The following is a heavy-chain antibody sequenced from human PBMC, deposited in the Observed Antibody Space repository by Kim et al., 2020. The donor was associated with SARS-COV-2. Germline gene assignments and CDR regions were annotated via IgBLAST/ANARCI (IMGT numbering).Heavy chain of an antibody. Sequence: ASVNVSCKASGYTFISYAMHLVRQAPGQRLEWMGWINPGNCKTKYSQKFQGTVTITRDTSASTAYVERSSLTSEDTAVYFCARDGFRMSVAGSTGYFEYWGQGTLVTVSS. CDR3: ARDGFRMSVAGSTGYFEY. D-gene: IGHD6-19*01. CDR2: INPGNCKT. CDR1: GYTFISYA. J-gene: IGHJ4*02. V-gene: IGHV1-3*01.